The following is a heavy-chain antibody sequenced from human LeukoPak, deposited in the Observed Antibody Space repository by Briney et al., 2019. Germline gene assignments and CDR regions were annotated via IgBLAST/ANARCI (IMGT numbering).Heavy chain of an antibody. CDR3: AKDDIDIVVVPAAMPFLFDY. J-gene: IGHJ4*02. D-gene: IGHD2-2*01. CDR2: ISGSGGST. CDR1: GFTFSNNA. V-gene: IGHV3-23*01. Sequence: GGSLRLSCAASGFTFSNNAMSWVRQAPGKGLEWVSAISGSGGSTFYADSVKGRFTISRDNSKNTLYLQMNSLRAEDTAVYYCAKDDIDIVVVPAAMPFLFDYWGQGTLVTVSS.